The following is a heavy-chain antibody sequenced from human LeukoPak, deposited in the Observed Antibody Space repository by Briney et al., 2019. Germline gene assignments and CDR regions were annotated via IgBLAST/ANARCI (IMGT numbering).Heavy chain of an antibody. D-gene: IGHD3-10*01. Sequence: SETLSLTCAVYGGSFSGYYWSWIRQPPGKGLEWIGEINHSGSTNYNPSLKSRVTISVDTSKNQFSLKLSSVTAADTAVYYCARGQRNYYGSGSYYKGYEFDPWGQGTLVTVSS. J-gene: IGHJ5*02. CDR3: ARGQRNYYGSGSYYKGYEFDP. V-gene: IGHV4-34*01. CDR1: GGSFSGYY. CDR2: INHSGST.